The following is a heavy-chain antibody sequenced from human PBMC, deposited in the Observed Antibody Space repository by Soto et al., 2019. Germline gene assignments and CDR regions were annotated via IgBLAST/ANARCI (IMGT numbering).Heavy chain of an antibody. J-gene: IGHJ4*02. Sequence: QVQLVESGGGVVQPGRSLRLSCAASGFTFSSYGMHWVRQAPGKGLEWVAVISYDGSNKYYADSVKGRFTISRDNSKNTLYLQMNSQRAEDTAVYYCARSPKGGSSWGWGQGTLVTVSS. D-gene: IGHD6-13*01. CDR1: GFTFSSYG. CDR2: ISYDGSNK. CDR3: ARSPKGGSSWG. V-gene: IGHV3-30*03.